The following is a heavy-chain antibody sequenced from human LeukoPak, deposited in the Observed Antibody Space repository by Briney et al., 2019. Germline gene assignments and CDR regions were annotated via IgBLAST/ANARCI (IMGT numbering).Heavy chain of an antibody. Sequence: PGGSLRLSCAASGFTFSSYSMNWVRQAPGKGLEWVSSISSSSSYIYYADSVKGRFTISRDSAKNSLYLQMNSLRAEDTAVYYCAREEGELPRDYMDVWGKGTTVTVSS. CDR1: GFTFSSYS. J-gene: IGHJ6*03. CDR2: ISSSSSYI. V-gene: IGHV3-21*01. D-gene: IGHD1-7*01. CDR3: AREEGELPRDYMDV.